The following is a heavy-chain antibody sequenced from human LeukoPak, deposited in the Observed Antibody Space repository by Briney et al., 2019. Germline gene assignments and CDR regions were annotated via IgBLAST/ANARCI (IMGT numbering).Heavy chain of an antibody. CDR1: GYTFTSYG. Sequence: WASVKVSRKASGYTFTSYGISWVRRAPGQGLEWMGWISAYNGNTNYAQKLQGRVTMTTDTSTSTAYMELRSLRSDDTAVYYCARARQWLPTGGFDYWGQGTLVTVSS. V-gene: IGHV1-18*01. D-gene: IGHD6-19*01. CDR3: ARARQWLPTGGFDY. J-gene: IGHJ4*02. CDR2: ISAYNGNT.